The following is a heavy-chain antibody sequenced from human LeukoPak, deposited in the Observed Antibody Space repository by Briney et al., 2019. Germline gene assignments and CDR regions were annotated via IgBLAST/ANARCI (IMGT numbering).Heavy chain of an antibody. CDR3: ARDTAHDYYDSSGYGDD. CDR1: GYTFTGYY. J-gene: IGHJ4*02. CDR2: INPNSGGT. Sequence: ASVKASCKASGYTFTGYYMHWARQAPGQGLEWMGWINPNSGGTNYAQKFQGRVTMTRDTSISTAYMELSRLRSDDTAVYYCARDTAHDYYDSSGYGDDWGQGTLVTVSS. V-gene: IGHV1-2*02. D-gene: IGHD3-22*01.